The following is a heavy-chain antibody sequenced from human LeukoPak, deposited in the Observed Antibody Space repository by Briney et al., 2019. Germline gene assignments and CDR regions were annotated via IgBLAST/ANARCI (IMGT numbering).Heavy chain of an antibody. Sequence: SETLSLTCTVSGGSISSYYWSWIRQPAGKGLEWIGRIYISGSTNYNPSLKSRVTMSVDTSKNQFSLKLTSVTAADTAVYYCARAQEDDYYDSSGPYDYWGQGSLVTVSS. CDR2: IYISGST. V-gene: IGHV4-4*07. CDR1: GGSISSYY. D-gene: IGHD3-22*01. CDR3: ARAQEDDYYDSSGPYDY. J-gene: IGHJ4*02.